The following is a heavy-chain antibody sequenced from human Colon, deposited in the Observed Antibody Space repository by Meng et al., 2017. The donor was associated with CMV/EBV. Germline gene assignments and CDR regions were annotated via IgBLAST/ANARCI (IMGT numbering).Heavy chain of an antibody. J-gene: IGHJ4*02. D-gene: IGHD1/OR15-1a*01. CDR3: ARQITSGWNTPWYY. V-gene: IGHV1-2*02. CDR2: INPNSGDT. CDR1: GYTFTGYY. Sequence: VKVSCKTSGYTFTGYYIHWVRQAPGQGLEWMGWINPNSGDTHYAQKFVSRVTMTRDTSISTAYVELSRLTSDDTAVYYCARQITSGWNTPWYYWGQGTLVTVSS.